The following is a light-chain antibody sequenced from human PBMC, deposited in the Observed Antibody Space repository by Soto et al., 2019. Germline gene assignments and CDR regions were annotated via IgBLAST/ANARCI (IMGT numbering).Light chain of an antibody. J-gene: IGKJ4*01. CDR3: LQYSSYPVT. CDR1: QSISFW. CDR2: TAS. Sequence: IQMTQSPSTLSASVGDRVTITCRASQSISFWLAWYQQKPGKVPEVLIYTASSLGSGVPPRFSGSGSGTEFTLTISSLQPDDFATYYCLQYSSYPVTFGGGTRVEIK. V-gene: IGKV1-5*03.